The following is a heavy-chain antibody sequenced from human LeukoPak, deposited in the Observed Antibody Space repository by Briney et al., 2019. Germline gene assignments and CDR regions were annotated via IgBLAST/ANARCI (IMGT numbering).Heavy chain of an antibody. CDR3: AKIPYYYDSSGYRKAADY. CDR1: GFTFSSYG. Sequence: GRSLRLSCAASGFTFSSYGMHWVRQAPGKGLEWVAVISYDGSNKYYADSVKGRFTISRDNSMNTLYLQMNSLRAEDTAVYYCAKIPYYYDSSGYRKAADYWGQGTLVTVSS. V-gene: IGHV3-30*18. D-gene: IGHD3-22*01. CDR2: ISYDGSNK. J-gene: IGHJ4*02.